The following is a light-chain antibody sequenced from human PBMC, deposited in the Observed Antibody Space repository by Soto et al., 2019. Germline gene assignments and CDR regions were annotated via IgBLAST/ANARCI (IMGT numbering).Light chain of an antibody. Sequence: QSALTQPASVSGSPGQSITISCTGTSSDVGGYNYVSWYQQDPGKAPKLMIYDVSNRPSGVSNRFSGSKSGNTASLTISGLQAEDEADYYCSSYTSSSTLDFGGGTKVTVL. CDR3: SSYTSSSTLD. CDR1: SSDVGGYNY. CDR2: DVS. J-gene: IGLJ2*01. V-gene: IGLV2-14*01.